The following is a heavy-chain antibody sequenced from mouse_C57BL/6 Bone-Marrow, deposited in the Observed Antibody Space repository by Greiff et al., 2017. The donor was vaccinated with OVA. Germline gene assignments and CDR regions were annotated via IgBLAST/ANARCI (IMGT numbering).Heavy chain of an antibody. J-gene: IGHJ2*01. Sequence: EVKLVESGPGMVKPSQSLSLTCTVTGYSITSGYDWHWIRHFPGNKLEWMGYISYSGSTNYNPSLKSRISITHDTSKNHFFLKLKSVTTDDTATYYCARELRFYYFDYWGQGTTLTVSS. CDR2: ISYSGST. CDR3: ARELRFYYFDY. D-gene: IGHD1-1*01. CDR1: GYSITSGYD. V-gene: IGHV3-1*01.